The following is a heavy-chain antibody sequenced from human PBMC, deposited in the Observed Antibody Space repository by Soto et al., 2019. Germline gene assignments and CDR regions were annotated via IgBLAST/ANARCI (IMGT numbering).Heavy chain of an antibody. V-gene: IGHV3-15*07. J-gene: IGHJ6*02. CDR2: IKSKTDGGTT. CDR1: GFTFSNAW. Sequence: GGSLRLSCAASGFTFSNAWMNWVRQAPGKGLEWVGRIKSKTDGGTTDYVAPVKGRFTISRDDSKNTLYLQMNSLKTEDTAVYYCTTVNSGSHNLPYYYYGMDVWGQGTTVTVSS. D-gene: IGHD1-26*01. CDR3: TTVNSGSHNLPYYYYGMDV.